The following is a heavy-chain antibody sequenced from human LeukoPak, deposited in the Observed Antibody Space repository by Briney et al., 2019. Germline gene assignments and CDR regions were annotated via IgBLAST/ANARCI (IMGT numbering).Heavy chain of an antibody. V-gene: IGHV1-2*02. D-gene: IGHD3-3*01. CDR3: ARGPRIRFLEWLLQIYFDY. Sequence: ASVKVSCKASGYTFTGYYMHWVRQAPGQGLEWMGWINPNSGGTNYAQKFQGRVTMTRDTSISTAYMELSRLRSDDTAVYYCARGPRIRFLEWLLQIYFDYRGQGTLVTVSS. CDR1: GYTFTGYY. CDR2: INPNSGGT. J-gene: IGHJ4*02.